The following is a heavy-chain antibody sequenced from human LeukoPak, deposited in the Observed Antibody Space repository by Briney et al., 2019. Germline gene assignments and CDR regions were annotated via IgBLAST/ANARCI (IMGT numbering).Heavy chain of an antibody. Sequence: PSETLSLTCTVSGGSISSYYWSWLRQPPGKGLEWIGYIYYSGSTNYNPSLKSRVTMSVDTSKNQFSLKLSSVTAADTAVYYCARAPTGDGGNSGLDYWGQGTLVTVSS. V-gene: IGHV4-59*12. CDR3: ARAPTGDGGNSGLDY. CDR2: IYYSGST. D-gene: IGHD4-23*01. CDR1: GGSISSYY. J-gene: IGHJ4*02.